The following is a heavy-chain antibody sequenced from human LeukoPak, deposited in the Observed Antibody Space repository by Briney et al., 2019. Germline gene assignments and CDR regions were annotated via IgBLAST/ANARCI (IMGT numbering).Heavy chain of an antibody. CDR1: GFTFSSYW. Sequence: GGSLRLSCAASGFTFSSYWMHWVRQAPGKGLVWVSRINSDGSSTGYADSVKGRFTISRGNAKNTLYLQMNSLRAEDTAVYYCARDQIPAMVIFTYWGQGTLVTVSS. CDR3: ARDQIPAMVIFTY. J-gene: IGHJ4*02. V-gene: IGHV3-74*01. D-gene: IGHD5-18*01. CDR2: INSDGSST.